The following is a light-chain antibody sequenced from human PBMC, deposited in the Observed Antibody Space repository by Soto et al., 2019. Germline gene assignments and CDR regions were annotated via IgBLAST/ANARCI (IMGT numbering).Light chain of an antibody. Sequence: EIVLAQSPATLSLSPGERATLSFRASQSVSSYLAWYQQKPGQAPRLLIYDASNRATGIPARFSGSGSGTDFTLTISSLEPEDFAVYYCQQRSNWWTFGQGTKVDI. J-gene: IGKJ1*01. V-gene: IGKV3-11*01. CDR3: QQRSNWWT. CDR1: QSVSSY. CDR2: DAS.